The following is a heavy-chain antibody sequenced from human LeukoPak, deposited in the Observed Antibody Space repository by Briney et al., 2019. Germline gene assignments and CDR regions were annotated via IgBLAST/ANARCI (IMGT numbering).Heavy chain of an antibody. CDR3: AELGITMIGGV. V-gene: IGHV3-23*01. Sequence: GGTLRLSCAAAGFTFSTYGMTWVRQAPGKGLEWVSAIGGSGVSTYYADSVKGRFTISRDNAKNSLYLQMNSLRAEDTAVYYCAELGITMIGGVWGKGTTVTISS. J-gene: IGHJ6*04. CDR2: IGGSGVST. CDR1: GFTFSTYG. D-gene: IGHD3-10*02.